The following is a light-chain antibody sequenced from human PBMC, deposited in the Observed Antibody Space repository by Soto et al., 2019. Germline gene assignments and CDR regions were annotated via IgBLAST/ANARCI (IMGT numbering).Light chain of an antibody. CDR2: GAS. CDR3: QQYNNWPPLT. CDR1: QSVRSN. Sequence: EIVMTQSPATLSVSPGERVTLSCRASQSVRSNLAWYQQKPGQAPRLLISGASTRATGIPARFSGSGSGTDFTLTITSLQSEDSAVYYCQQYNNWPPLTFGGGTKVEIK. V-gene: IGKV3-15*01. J-gene: IGKJ4*01.